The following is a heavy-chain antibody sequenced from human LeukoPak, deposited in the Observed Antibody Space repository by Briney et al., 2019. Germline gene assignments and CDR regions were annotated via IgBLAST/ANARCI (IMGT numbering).Heavy chain of an antibody. Sequence: SETLSLTCTVSGGSISSYYWYWIRQPPGKGLEWIGNIYYSGSTYYNPSLKSRVTISVDTSKNQFSLKLSSVTAADTAVYYCAGPRIAVAGLGPFDYWGQGTLVTVSS. CDR2: IYYSGST. J-gene: IGHJ4*02. D-gene: IGHD6-19*01. V-gene: IGHV4-59*04. CDR1: GGSISSYY. CDR3: AGPRIAVAGLGPFDY.